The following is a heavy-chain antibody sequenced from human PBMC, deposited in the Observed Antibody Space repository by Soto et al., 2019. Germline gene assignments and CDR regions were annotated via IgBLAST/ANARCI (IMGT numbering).Heavy chain of an antibody. D-gene: IGHD5-18*01. Sequence: GGSLRLSCAASGFTVSSNYMSWVRQAPGKGLEWVSVIYSGGSTYYADSVKGRFTISRDNSKNTLYLQMNSLRAEDTAVYYCARGKSGFLSPLAWAKFDTAMGHYYYYGMDVWGQGTTVTVSS. CDR2: IYSGGST. CDR1: GFTVSSNY. J-gene: IGHJ6*02. CDR3: ARGKSGFLSPLAWAKFDTAMGHYYYYGMDV. V-gene: IGHV3-53*01.